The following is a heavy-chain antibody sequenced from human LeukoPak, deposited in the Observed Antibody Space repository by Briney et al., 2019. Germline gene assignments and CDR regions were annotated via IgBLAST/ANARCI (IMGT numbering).Heavy chain of an antibody. CDR3: ARDYYDNSGYYSHSGGY. CDR2: ISAYNGDT. CDR1: GYTXTIYG. V-gene: IGHV1-18*01. J-gene: IGHJ4*02. D-gene: IGHD3-22*01. Sequence: ASVKVSCKASGYTXTIYGINWVRQAPGQGLEWMGWISAYNGDTNFAQNFQGRVTMTTDTSTSTAYMELRSLRSDDTAVYYCARDYYDNSGYYSHSGGYWGQGTLVTVSS.